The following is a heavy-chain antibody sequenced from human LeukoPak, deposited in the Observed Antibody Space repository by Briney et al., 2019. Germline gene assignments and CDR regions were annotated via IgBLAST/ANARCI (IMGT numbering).Heavy chain of an antibody. J-gene: IGHJ5*02. CDR1: GGAFSSYA. V-gene: IGHV1-69*05. Sequence: GASVKVSCKASGGAFSSYAISWMRQAPGQGLEWKGGIIPIFGTANYAHKFPGRVTITTDESTSTAYMELSSLRYEDTAVYYCARGGIAAAGTGWFDPWGQGTLVTVSS. D-gene: IGHD6-13*01. CDR3: ARGGIAAAGTGWFDP. CDR2: IIPIFGTA.